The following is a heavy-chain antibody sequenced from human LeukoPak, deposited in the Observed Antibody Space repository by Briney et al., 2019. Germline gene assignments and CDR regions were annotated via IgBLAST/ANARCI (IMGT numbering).Heavy chain of an antibody. CDR3: ARASGRYYPLFDY. D-gene: IGHD1-26*01. Sequence: ASVKVSCKASGYTFTCYYMHWVRQAPGQGVEWMGWINPNSGGTNYAQKFQGRVTMTRDTSISTAYMEVSRLRSDHTAVYYCARASGRYYPLFDYWGEGTLVTVSS. V-gene: IGHV1-2*02. CDR1: GYTFTCYY. J-gene: IGHJ4*02. CDR2: INPNSGGT.